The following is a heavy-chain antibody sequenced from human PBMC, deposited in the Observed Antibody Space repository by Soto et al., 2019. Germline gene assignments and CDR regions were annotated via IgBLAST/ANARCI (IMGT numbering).Heavy chain of an antibody. CDR3: ARGPSGDKVDY. CDR2: IYDGGIT. J-gene: IGHJ4*02. CDR1: GGSIRNDNYC. Sequence: QVQVQESGPGLVKPSETLSLTCTVSGGSIRNDNYCCRWARQSPDKALEWIGHIYDGGITYNNATLNGRVTISLATSKNPFSLRLSSVTATDTAVYYCARGPSGDKVDYWGQGILVTVSS. V-gene: IGHV4-30-4*01. D-gene: IGHD7-27*01.